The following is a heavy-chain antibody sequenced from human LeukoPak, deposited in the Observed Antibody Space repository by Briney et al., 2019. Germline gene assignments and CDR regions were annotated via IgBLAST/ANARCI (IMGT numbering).Heavy chain of an antibody. CDR1: GFTFINYS. CDR2: ISTNSAFI. V-gene: IGHV3-21*04. J-gene: IGHJ4*02. D-gene: IGHD4-17*01. Sequence: GGSLRLSCTASGFTFINYSMNWVRQAPGKGLEWVSSISTNSAFIYYADSVRGRFTISRDNTKNSLYLQMNSLRAEDTAVYYCASSGPFGDYWPFDYWGQGTLVTVSS. CDR3: ASSGPFGDYWPFDY.